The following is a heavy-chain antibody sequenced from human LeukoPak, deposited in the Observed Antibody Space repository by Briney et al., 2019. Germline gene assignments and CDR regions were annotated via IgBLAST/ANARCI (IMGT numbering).Heavy chain of an antibody. V-gene: IGHV3-23*01. CDR3: AKIIGVGSTHYYDSSAPLNWFDP. J-gene: IGHJ5*02. CDR2: ISGSGGST. D-gene: IGHD3-22*01. CDR1: GFTFSSYA. Sequence: QPGGSLRLSCAASGFTFSSYAMSWVRQAPGKGLEWVSAISGSGGSTYYADSVKGRFTISRDNSKNTLYLQMNSLRAEDTAVYYCAKIIGVGSTHYYDSSAPLNWFDPWGQGTLVTVSS.